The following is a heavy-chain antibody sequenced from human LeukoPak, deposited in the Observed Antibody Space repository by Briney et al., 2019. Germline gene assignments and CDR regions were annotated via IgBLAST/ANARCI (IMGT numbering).Heavy chain of an antibody. CDR1: GFTFSDYY. Sequence: GGSLRLSCAASGFTFSDYYMNWIRQAPGSGLEWISFISGSGDTIYYADSVKGRFTISRDNAKNALYLQMNSLRAEDSAVYYCARRTYYNFWSGYPTSYYYYYYMDVWSKGTTVTVSS. CDR2: ISGSGDTI. J-gene: IGHJ6*03. D-gene: IGHD3-3*01. V-gene: IGHV3-11*01. CDR3: ARRTYYNFWSGYPTSYYYYYYMDV.